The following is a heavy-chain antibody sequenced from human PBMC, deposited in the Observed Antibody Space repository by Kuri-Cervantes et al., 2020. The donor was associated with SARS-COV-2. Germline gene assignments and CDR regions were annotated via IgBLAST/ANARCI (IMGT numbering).Heavy chain of an antibody. CDR2: IYSGGST. Sequence: GGSLRLSCAASGFTVSSNYMSWVRQAPGEGLEWVSVIYSGGSTYYADSVTGRFTISRDNSKNTLYLQMNSLRAEDTAGYYCARDLGTLQGRDYLGQGTLVTVSS. V-gene: IGHV3-66*02. CDR3: ARDLGTLQGRDY. CDR1: GFTVSSNY. J-gene: IGHJ4*02. D-gene: IGHD1-1*01.